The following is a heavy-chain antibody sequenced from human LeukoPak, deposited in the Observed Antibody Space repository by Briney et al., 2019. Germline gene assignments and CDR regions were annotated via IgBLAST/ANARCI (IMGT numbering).Heavy chain of an antibody. CDR1: GGSISSYY. CDR3: ARGVREQQLVYNWFDP. J-gene: IGHJ5*02. V-gene: IGHV4-59*01. D-gene: IGHD6-13*01. CDR2: IYYSGST. Sequence: SETLSLTCTVSGGSISSYYWSWIRRPPGKGLEWIGYIYYSGSTNYNPSLKSRVTISVEMSKNQFSLKLSSVTAADTAVYYCARGVREQQLVYNWFDPWGQGTLVTVSS.